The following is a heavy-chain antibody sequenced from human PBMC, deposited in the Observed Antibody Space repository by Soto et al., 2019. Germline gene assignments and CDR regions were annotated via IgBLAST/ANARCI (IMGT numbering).Heavy chain of an antibody. CDR1: GYTFTSYA. J-gene: IGHJ6*02. V-gene: IGHV1-3*01. Sequence: GASVKVSCKASGYTFTSYAMHWVRQAPGQRLEWMGWINAGNGNTKYSQKFQGRVTITRDTSASTAYMELSSLRSEDTAVYYCASSYSNYALIDYYYYGMDVWGQGTTVTGSS. D-gene: IGHD4-4*01. CDR3: ASSYSNYALIDYYYYGMDV. CDR2: INAGNGNT.